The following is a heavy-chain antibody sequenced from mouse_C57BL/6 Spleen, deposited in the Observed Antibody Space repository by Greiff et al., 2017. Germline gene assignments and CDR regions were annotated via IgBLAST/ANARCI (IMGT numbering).Heavy chain of an antibody. Sequence: EVKLMESGPGLVKPSQSLSLTCSVTGYSITSGYYWNWIRQFPGNKLEWMGYISYDGSNNYNPSLKNRISITRDTSKNQFFLKLNSVTTEDTATYYCAREGSHEYFDVWGTGTTVTVSS. CDR1: GYSITSGYY. CDR3: AREGSHEYFDV. CDR2: ISYDGSN. J-gene: IGHJ1*03. V-gene: IGHV3-6*01.